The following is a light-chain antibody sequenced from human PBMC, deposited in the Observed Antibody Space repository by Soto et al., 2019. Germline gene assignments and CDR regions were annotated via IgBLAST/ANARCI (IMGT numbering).Light chain of an antibody. V-gene: IGLV2-14*01. Sequence: QSALTQPASVSGSPGQSITISCTGTSSDVGGYNYVSWYQQHPGKAPKLMIYDVSNRPSGVSSRFSGSKSGNTASLTIYGLQAEYEADYYCRSCTSSSTLYVLGTGTKVTVL. CDR2: DVS. CDR1: SSDVGGYNY. CDR3: RSCTSSSTLYV. J-gene: IGLJ1*01.